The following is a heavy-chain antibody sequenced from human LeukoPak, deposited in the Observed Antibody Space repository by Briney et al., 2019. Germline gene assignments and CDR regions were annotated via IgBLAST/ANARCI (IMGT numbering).Heavy chain of an antibody. J-gene: IGHJ4*02. CDR3: VRGYNSFDS. V-gene: IGHV3-72*01. Sequence: PGGALRLSCAASGFTFSDHYMDWVRQAPGKGLEWVARSRNKANSYNTEYAASVKGRFTISRDESKNSLSLLMNSLRAEDTAVYFCVRGYNSFDSWGQGTLVTVSS. CDR2: SRNKANSYNT. D-gene: IGHD3-22*01. CDR1: GFTFSDHY.